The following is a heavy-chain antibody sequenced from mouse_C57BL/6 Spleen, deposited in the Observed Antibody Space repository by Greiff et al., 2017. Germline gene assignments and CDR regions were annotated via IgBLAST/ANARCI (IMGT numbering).Heavy chain of an antibody. D-gene: IGHD2-5*01. CDR1: GYTFTDYN. Sequence: VQLQQSGPELVKPGASVKIPCKASGYTFTDYNMDWVKQSHGKSLEWIGDINPNNGGTIYNQKFKGKATLTVDKSSSTAYMELRSLTSEDTAVYYCARRVYSNYVGFAYWGQGTLVTVSA. J-gene: IGHJ3*01. V-gene: IGHV1-18*01. CDR2: INPNNGGT. CDR3: ARRVYSNYVGFAY.